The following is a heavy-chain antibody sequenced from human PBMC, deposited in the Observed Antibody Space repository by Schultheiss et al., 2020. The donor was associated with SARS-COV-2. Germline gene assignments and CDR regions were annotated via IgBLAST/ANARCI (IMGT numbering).Heavy chain of an antibody. CDR3: TRGIGDYGDYLGRDAFDI. J-gene: IGHJ3*02. CDR1: GFTVSSNY. V-gene: IGHV3-53*04. Sequence: GESLKISCAASGFTVSSNYMSWVRQAPGKGLEWVSVIYSGGSTYYADSVKGRFTISRHNSKNTLYLQMNSLRTEDTAVYYCTRGIGDYGDYLGRDAFDIWGQGTMVTVSS. CDR2: IYSGGST. D-gene: IGHD4-17*01.